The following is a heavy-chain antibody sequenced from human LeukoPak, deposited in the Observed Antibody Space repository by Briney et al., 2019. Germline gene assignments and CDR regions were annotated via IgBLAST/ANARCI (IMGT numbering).Heavy chain of an antibody. D-gene: IGHD3-16*01. CDR2: IYYSGST. J-gene: IGHJ3*02. CDR1: GGSISSSSYY. Sequence: PSETLSLTCTVSGGSISSSSYYWGWIRQPPGKGLEWIGSIYYSGSTYYNPSLKSRVTISVDTSKNQFSLKLSSVTAADTAVYYCARHDYGLLDAFDIWGQGTMVTVSS. V-gene: IGHV4-39*01. CDR3: ARHDYGLLDAFDI.